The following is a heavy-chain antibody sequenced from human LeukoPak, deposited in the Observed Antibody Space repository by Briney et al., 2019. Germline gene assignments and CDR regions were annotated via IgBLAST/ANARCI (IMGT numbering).Heavy chain of an antibody. D-gene: IGHD3-22*01. CDR3: ARDYYDSSGYYPFDY. J-gene: IGHJ4*02. V-gene: IGHV3-20*04. Sequence: GGSLRLSCAASGFTFDDYGMSWVRQAPGKGLEWVSGINWNGGSTGYADSVKGRFTISRDNAKNSLYLQMNSLRAEDTALYYCARDYYDSSGYYPFDYRGQGTLVTVSS. CDR2: INWNGGST. CDR1: GFTFDDYG.